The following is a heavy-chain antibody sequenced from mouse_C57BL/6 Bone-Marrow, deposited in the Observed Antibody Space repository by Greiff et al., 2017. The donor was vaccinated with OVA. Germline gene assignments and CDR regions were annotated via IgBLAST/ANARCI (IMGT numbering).Heavy chain of an antibody. J-gene: IGHJ4*01. Sequence: QVHVKQSGAELAKPGASVKLSCKASGYTFTSYWMHWVKQRPGQGLEWIGYINPSSGYTKYNQKFKDKATLTADKSSSTAYMQLSSLTYEDSAVYDGARGGYYYGSSSYYAMDYWGQGTSVTVSS. CDR3: ARGGYYYGSSSYYAMDY. V-gene: IGHV1-7*01. CDR2: INPSSGYT. D-gene: IGHD1-1*01. CDR1: GYTFTSYW.